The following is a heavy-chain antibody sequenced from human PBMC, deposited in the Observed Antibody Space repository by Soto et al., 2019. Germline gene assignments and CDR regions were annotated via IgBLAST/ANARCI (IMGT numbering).Heavy chain of an antibody. V-gene: IGHV3-7*01. J-gene: IGHJ6*02. CDR1: GFTFSSYW. D-gene: IGHD3-3*01. CDR3: ARDRVLQFLEWLPYYGMDV. CDR2: IKQDGSEK. Sequence: EVQLVESGGGLVQPGGSLRLSCAASGFTFSSYWMSWVRQAPGKGLEWVANIKQDGSEKYYVDSVKGLFTISRDNAKNSLYLQMNSLRAEDTAVYYCARDRVLQFLEWLPYYGMDVWGQGTTVTVSS.